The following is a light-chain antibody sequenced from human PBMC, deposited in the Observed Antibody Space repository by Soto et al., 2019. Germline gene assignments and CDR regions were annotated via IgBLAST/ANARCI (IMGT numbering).Light chain of an antibody. V-gene: IGKV1-33*01. CDR1: QDISNY. CDR3: QQYDNLLLYT. CDR2: DAS. Sequence: DIQMTQSPSSLSASVGDRVTITCQASQDISNYLNWYQQKPGKAPKLLIYDASNLETGVPSRFSGSGSWTDFTFTISSLQPEDIATYYCQQYDNLLLYTFGQGTKLEIK. J-gene: IGKJ2*01.